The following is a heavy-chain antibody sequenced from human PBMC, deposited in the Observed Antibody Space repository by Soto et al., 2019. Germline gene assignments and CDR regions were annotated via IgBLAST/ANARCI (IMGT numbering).Heavy chain of an antibody. J-gene: IGHJ4*02. CDR3: ARYYDSSGYYYSCSDY. CDR2: ISAYNGNP. CDR1: GYTFTSYG. V-gene: IGHV1-18*01. D-gene: IGHD3-22*01. Sequence: QVQLVQSGAEVKKPGASVQVSCKASGYTFTSYGISWVRQAPGQGIEWMGWISAYNGNPNYAQKLQGRVTRTTDTSTSTAYRELRSLRSDDTAVYYCARYYDSSGYYYSCSDYWGQGTLVTVSS.